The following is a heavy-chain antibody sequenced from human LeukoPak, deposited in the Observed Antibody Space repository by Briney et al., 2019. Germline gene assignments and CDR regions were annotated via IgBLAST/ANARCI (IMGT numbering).Heavy chain of an antibody. CDR3: ARDFSYYDSNVRDY. CDR2: IYSGGST. J-gene: IGHJ4*02. V-gene: IGHV3-66*02. D-gene: IGHD3-22*01. CDR1: GFTVSSNY. Sequence: GGSLRLSCAASGFTVSSNYMSWVRQAPGKGREWVSVIYSGGSTYYADSVKGRFTISRDNSKNTLYLQMTRLRAEDTAVYYCARDFSYYDSNVRDYWGQGTLVTVSS.